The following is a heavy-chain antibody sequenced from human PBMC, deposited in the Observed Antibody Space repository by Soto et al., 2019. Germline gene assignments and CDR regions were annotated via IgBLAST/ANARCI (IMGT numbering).Heavy chain of an antibody. CDR3: ARDLWGYCGTDCYPLDV. CDR1: GGSISGYY. CDR2: MYNTGST. J-gene: IGHJ6*02. Sequence: PSETLSLTCTVSGGSISGYYWSWIRQPPGKGLEWIGYMYNTGSTVYNPSLKSRVTISVDTSKNQFSLKLNSVTAADTAVYYCARDLWGYCGTDCYPLDVWVQGTSVT. D-gene: IGHD2-21*02. V-gene: IGHV4-59*01.